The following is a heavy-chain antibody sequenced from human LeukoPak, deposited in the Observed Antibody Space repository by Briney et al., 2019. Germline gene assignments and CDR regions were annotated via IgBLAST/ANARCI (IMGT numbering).Heavy chain of an antibody. CDR1: GGSITTYY. V-gene: IGHV4-59*01. Sequence: SETLSLTCTVSGGSITTYYWSWIRQPPGKGLEWIGHIYDSGNTNYNPSVKGRVTISADTSKNEFSLQLTSVTAADTAVYYCARGSGWLPDWWGQGTLITVSS. CDR3: ARGSGWLPDW. CDR2: IYDSGNT. D-gene: IGHD6-19*01. J-gene: IGHJ4*02.